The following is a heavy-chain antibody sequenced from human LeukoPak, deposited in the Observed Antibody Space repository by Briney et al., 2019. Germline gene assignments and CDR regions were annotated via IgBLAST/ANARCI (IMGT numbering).Heavy chain of an antibody. CDR3: ARSWPHYYDSSGYYRFLGY. Sequence: ASVKVSCKASGYTFIDYYMHWVRQAPGQRLEWMGWINAGNGNTKYSQKFQGRVTITRDTSASTAYMELSSLRSEDTAVYYCARSWPHYYDSSGYYRFLGYWGQGTLVTVSS. J-gene: IGHJ4*02. V-gene: IGHV1-3*01. CDR2: INAGNGNT. CDR1: GYTFIDYY. D-gene: IGHD3-22*01.